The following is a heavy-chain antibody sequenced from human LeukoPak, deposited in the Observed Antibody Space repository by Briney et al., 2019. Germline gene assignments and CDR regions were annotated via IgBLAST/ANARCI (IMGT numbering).Heavy chain of an antibody. Sequence: PGGSLRLSCAASGFTFSSYAMHWVRQAPGKGLEWVAVISYDGSNKYYADSVKGRFTISRDNSKNTLYLQMNSLRAEDTAVYYCARDNGDYAFDYWGQGTLVTVSS. V-gene: IGHV3-30-3*01. D-gene: IGHD4-17*01. CDR2: ISYDGSNK. CDR3: ARDNGDYAFDY. J-gene: IGHJ4*02. CDR1: GFTFSSYA.